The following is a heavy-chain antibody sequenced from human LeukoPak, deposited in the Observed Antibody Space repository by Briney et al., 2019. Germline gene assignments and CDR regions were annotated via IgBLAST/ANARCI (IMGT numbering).Heavy chain of an antibody. CDR1: GGAISSYY. D-gene: IGHD1-26*01. J-gene: IGHJ4*02. V-gene: IGHV4-59*01. CDR2: IYYSGST. CDR3: ARDLTGEGYFDY. Sequence: PSETLSLTCTVSGGAISSYYWSWIRQPPGKGLEWIGYIYYSGSTNYNPSLKSRVTIPVDTSKNQFSLKLSPVTAADTAVYYCARDLTGEGYFDYWGQGTLVTVSS.